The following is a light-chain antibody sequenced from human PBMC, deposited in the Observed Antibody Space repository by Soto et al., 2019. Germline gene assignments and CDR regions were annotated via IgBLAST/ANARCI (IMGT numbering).Light chain of an antibody. J-gene: IGKJ2*01. CDR2: KAS. CDR3: QQYNSYSYT. CDR1: QSMSSW. V-gene: IGKV1-5*03. Sequence: DIQMTQSPSTLSASVAERVTITCRTSQSMSSWLAWYQQKPGKAPKLLIYKASSLESGVPSRSSGSVSGREFTLTISSLQPDDFATYYCQQYNSYSYTFGQGTKLEIK.